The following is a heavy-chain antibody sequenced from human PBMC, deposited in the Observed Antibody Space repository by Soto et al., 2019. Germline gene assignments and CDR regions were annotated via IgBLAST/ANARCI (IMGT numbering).Heavy chain of an antibody. V-gene: IGHV3-64*01. Sequence: GGSLRLSCAASGFTFSSYAMHWVRQAPGKGLEYVSAISSNGGSTYYANSVKGRFTISRDNSKNTLYLQMGSLRAEDMAVYYCARAPFPYLDYYYMDVWGKGTTVTVSS. CDR2: ISSNGGST. J-gene: IGHJ6*03. CDR1: GFTFSSYA. CDR3: ARAPFPYLDYYYMDV.